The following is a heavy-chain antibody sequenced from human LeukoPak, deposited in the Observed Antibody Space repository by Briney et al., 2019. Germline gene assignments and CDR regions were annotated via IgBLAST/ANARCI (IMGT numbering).Heavy chain of an antibody. Sequence: SETLSLTCTVSGYSISSDYYWGWIRQPPGKGLEWIGSIYHSGRTYYNSSLKSRVTISVDTSKNQFSLNLNSLTAADTAVYYCARESRQWFGELFDYWGQGTLVTVSS. J-gene: IGHJ4*02. CDR3: ARESRQWFGELFDY. D-gene: IGHD3-10*01. V-gene: IGHV4-38-2*02. CDR2: IYHSGRT. CDR1: GYSISSDYY.